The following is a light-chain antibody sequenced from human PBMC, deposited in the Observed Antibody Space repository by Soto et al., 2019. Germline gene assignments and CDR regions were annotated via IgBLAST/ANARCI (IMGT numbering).Light chain of an antibody. CDR1: SSDVGGYNY. J-gene: IGLJ1*01. CDR2: EVS. Sequence: QSALTQPASVSGSPGQSITISCTGTSSDVGGYNYVSWYQQHPGTAPKLLIYEVSNRPSGVSNRFSGSKSGNTASLTISGLQAEDEADYYCSSYTTSSTSLYVFGTATKVTVL. CDR3: SSYTTSSTSLYV. V-gene: IGLV2-14*01.